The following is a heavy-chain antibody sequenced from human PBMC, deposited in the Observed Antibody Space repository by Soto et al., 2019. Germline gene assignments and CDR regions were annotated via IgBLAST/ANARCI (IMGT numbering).Heavy chain of an antibody. V-gene: IGHV3-74*02. CDR1: GFTFSSYW. Sequence: EVQLVESGGGSVQPGGSLRLSCAASGFTFSSYWMHWVRQSPGKGLVWVSRISSDGSSTSDGDSVRGRFTVSRDNAKNTMYLPMSSLRVEDTAIYSGAMRGEVTGLQDWGQGNLGSVSS. D-gene: IGHD2-8*02. CDR3: AMRGEVTGLQD. CDR2: ISSDGSST. J-gene: IGHJ1*01.